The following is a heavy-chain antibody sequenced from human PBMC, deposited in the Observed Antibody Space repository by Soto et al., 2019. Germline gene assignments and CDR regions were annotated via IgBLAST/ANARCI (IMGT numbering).Heavy chain of an antibody. D-gene: IGHD6-13*01. J-gene: IGHJ4*02. CDR2: ISGSGGST. CDR3: ADDLAAAGTGLDY. V-gene: IGHV3-23*04. CDR1: GFTFSSYA. Sequence: VQLVESGGGVVQPGRSLRLSCAASGFTFSSYAMSWVRQAPGKGLEWVSAISGSGGSTYYADSVKGRFTISRDNSKNTLYLQMNSLRAEDTAVYYCADDLAAAGTGLDYWGQGTLVTVSS.